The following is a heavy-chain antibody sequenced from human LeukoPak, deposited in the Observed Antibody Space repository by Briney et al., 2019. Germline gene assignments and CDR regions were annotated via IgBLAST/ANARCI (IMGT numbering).Heavy chain of an antibody. D-gene: IGHD5-24*01. V-gene: IGHV4-59*01. CDR1: GASMSSFY. CDR2: IYSGGST. J-gene: IGHJ4*02. Sequence: PSETLSLTCTVSGASMSSFYWSWIRQSPGKGLEWIGYIYSGGSTNYNPSLKSRVTISVDTSKSQFSLKLSSVTAADTAVYFCSREGRWLQLGFDYWGRGTLVTVSS. CDR3: SREGRWLQLGFDY.